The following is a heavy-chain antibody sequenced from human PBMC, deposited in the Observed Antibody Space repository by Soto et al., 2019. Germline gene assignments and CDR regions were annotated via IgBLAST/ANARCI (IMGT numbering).Heavy chain of an antibody. J-gene: IGHJ4*02. CDR3: ARDYYDSRGYSDY. V-gene: IGHV3-7*03. CDR2: IKQDGSEK. CDR1: GFTFSSYW. D-gene: IGHD3-22*01. Sequence: SLRLSCAASGFTFSSYWMSWVRQAPGKGLEWVANIKQDGSEKYYVDSVKGRFTISKDNAKNSLYLQMNSLRAEDTAVYYCARDYYDSRGYSDYWGQGTPVTVSS.